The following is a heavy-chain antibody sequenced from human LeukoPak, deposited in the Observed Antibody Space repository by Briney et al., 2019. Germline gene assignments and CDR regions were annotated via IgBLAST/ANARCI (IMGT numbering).Heavy chain of an antibody. CDR3: ARPDIVVALRGAFDI. CDR2: ISYDGSNK. Sequence: GGSLRLSCAASGFTFSSYAMHWVRQAPGKGLEWVAVISYDGSNKYYADSVKGRFTISRDNSKNTLYLQMNSLRAEETAVYYCARPDIVVALRGAFDIWGQGTMVTGSS. D-gene: IGHD2-15*01. V-gene: IGHV3-30-3*01. CDR1: GFTFSSYA. J-gene: IGHJ3*02.